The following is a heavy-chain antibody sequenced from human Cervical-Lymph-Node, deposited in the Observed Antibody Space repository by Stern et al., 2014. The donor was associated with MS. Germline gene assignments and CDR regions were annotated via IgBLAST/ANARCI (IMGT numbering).Heavy chain of an antibody. CDR2: IDWDGDK. D-gene: IGHD1/OR15-1a*01. CDR3: ARIRGTARLIDY. CDR1: GFSLSTGGMC. V-gene: IGHV2-70*01. Sequence: QVTLQESGPALVKPTQTLTLTCTFSGFSLSTGGMCVTWIRQPPGKALEWLGLIDWDGDKYYRTPLRTRLTISKDTFKNQVVLTMTNMDPVDTATYYCARIRGTARLIDYWGQGTLVTVSS. J-gene: IGHJ4*02.